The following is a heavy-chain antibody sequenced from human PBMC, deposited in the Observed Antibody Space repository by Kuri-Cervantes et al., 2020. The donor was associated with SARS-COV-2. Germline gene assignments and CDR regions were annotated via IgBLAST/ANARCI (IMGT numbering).Heavy chain of an antibody. V-gene: IGHV1-69*02. CDR3: ARASSGYDLDIDY. CDR1: GGTFSSYT. Sequence: SVKVSCKASGGTFSSYTISWVRQAPGQGLEWMGRIIPILGIANYAQKFQGRATITADKSTSTAYMELSSLRSEDTAVYYCARASSGYDLDIDYWGQGTLVTVSS. D-gene: IGHD5-12*01. CDR2: IIPILGIA. J-gene: IGHJ4*02.